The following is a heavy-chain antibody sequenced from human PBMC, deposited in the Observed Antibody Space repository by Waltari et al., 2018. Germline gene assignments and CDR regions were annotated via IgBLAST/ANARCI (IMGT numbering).Heavy chain of an antibody. J-gene: IGHJ4*02. CDR2: FDTEDDET. Sequence: QVQLVQSGAEVKKPGASVKVSCKVSGYTLSDLSMHWVRQAPGKGLEWMGGFDTEDDETIYAQRFQGRVTMTEDTSTDTAYMELSSLRSEDTAVYYCATALVAYSNSWYDLTYWGQGTLVTVSS. V-gene: IGHV1-24*01. CDR1: GYTLSDLS. D-gene: IGHD1-26*01. CDR3: ATALVAYSNSWYDLTY.